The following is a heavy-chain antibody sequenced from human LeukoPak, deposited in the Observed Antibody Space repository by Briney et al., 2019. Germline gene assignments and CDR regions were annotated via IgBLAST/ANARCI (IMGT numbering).Heavy chain of an antibody. J-gene: IGHJ6*02. CDR2: VHRSGDT. Sequence: SETLSLTCSVSGGSISSYYWSWIRQPAGKGLEWIGRVHRSGDTNYNPSLKSRLTMSVDTSKNQISLRLRSVSAADTAVYYCARDDLEYSVHYGMDVWGQGTTVTVSS. CDR1: GGSISSYY. CDR3: ARDDLEYSVHYGMDV. D-gene: IGHD6-6*01. V-gene: IGHV4-4*07.